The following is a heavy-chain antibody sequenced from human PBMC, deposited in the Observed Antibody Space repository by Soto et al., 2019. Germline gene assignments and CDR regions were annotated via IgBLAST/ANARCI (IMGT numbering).Heavy chain of an antibody. V-gene: IGHV1-46*01. CDR1: GGTFSSYR. Sequence: ASVKVSCKASGGTFSSYRINWVLQAPGQGLEWMGLINPDAGATNYAQRFQGRLRLTRDTSTSTVYMELRSLRFDDTAVYYCARGDIVLVPASEGNWFDPWGQGTLVTVSS. CDR3: ARGDIVLVPASEGNWFDP. CDR2: INPDAGAT. J-gene: IGHJ5*02. D-gene: IGHD2-2*01.